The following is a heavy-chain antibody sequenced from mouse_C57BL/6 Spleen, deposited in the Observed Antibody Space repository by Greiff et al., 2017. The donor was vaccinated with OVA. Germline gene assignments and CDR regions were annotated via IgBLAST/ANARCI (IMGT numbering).Heavy chain of an antibody. CDR2: IYPGSGRT. Sequence: QVQLQQPGAELVKPGASVKMSCKASGYTFTSYWITWVKQRPGQGLEWIGDIYPGSGRTKYNEKFKSKATLTVDTSSSTAYMQLSSLTSGDSAVYYCARAILRAGDYWGQGTSVTVSS. V-gene: IGHV1-55*01. CDR3: ARAILRAGDY. CDR1: GYTFTSYW. D-gene: IGHD1-1*01. J-gene: IGHJ4*01.